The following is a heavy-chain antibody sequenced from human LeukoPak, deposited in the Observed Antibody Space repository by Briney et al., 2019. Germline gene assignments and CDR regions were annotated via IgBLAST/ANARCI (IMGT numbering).Heavy chain of an antibody. V-gene: IGHV4-4*07. Sequence: PSETLSLTCSVSGGSISTHYWSWIRQPAGKGLEWIGRVFMDGNTTSNPSLKSRITMSVDTSKNQVSLRLNSVTAADTAVYYCARDREAVAGTWYVAMDYFDYWGQGIMVTVSS. CDR1: GGSISTHY. J-gene: IGHJ4*02. CDR2: VFMDGNT. D-gene: IGHD6-19*01. CDR3: ARDREAVAGTWYVAMDYFDY.